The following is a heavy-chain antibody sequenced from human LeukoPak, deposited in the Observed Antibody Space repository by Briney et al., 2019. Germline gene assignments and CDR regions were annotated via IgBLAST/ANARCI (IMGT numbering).Heavy chain of an antibody. D-gene: IGHD3-10*01. CDR3: VRDKRFPDDVFDI. J-gene: IGHJ3*02. CDR1: GFTFSSYA. Sequence: GGSLRLSCAASGFTFSSYAMSWVRQAPGKGLEWVSAIRASDGRTRYADSVRGRFTISRDNFKSTLYVQINSLRAEDTAVYYCVRDKRFPDDVFDIWGQGTLVTVSS. V-gene: IGHV3-23*01. CDR2: IRASDGRT.